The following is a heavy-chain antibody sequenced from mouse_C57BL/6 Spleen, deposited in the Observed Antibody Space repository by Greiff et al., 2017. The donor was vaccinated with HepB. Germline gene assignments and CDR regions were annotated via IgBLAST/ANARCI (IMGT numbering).Heavy chain of an antibody. V-gene: IGHV1-54*01. J-gene: IGHJ2*01. D-gene: IGHD1-1*01. CDR1: GYAFTNYL. CDR2: INPGSGGT. CDR3: ARDGTTVVAGFDY. Sequence: VQLQQSGAELVRPGTSVKVSCKASGYAFTNYLIEWVKQRPGQGLEWIGVINPGSGGTNYNEKFKGKVTLTADKSSSTAYMQLSSLTSEDSAVYFCARDGTTVVAGFDYWGQGTTLTVSS.